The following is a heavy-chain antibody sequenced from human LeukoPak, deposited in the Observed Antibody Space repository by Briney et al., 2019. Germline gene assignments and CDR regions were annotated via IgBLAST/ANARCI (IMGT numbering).Heavy chain of an antibody. V-gene: IGHV3-21*01. Sequence: GGSLRLSCAASGFTFSSYGMNWVRQAPGKGLEWVSFISSSSSYIYYADSVKGRFTISRDNAKNSLYLQMNSLRAEDTALYYCASSRYDSSGYYGIIGYWGQGTLVTVSS. J-gene: IGHJ4*02. CDR3: ASSRYDSSGYYGIIGY. CDR1: GFTFSSYG. D-gene: IGHD3-22*01. CDR2: ISSSSSYI.